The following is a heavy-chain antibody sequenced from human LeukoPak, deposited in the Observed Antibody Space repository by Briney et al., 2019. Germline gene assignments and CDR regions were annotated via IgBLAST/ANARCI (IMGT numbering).Heavy chain of an antibody. J-gene: IGHJ4*02. Sequence: PGGSLRLSCAASGFTFSSYAMHWVRQAPGKGLEWVAVISYDGSNKYYADSVKGRFTISRDNSKNTLYLQMGSLRAEDMAVYYCARAQLLDYWGQGTLVTVSS. V-gene: IGHV3-30*14. CDR3: ARAQLLDY. CDR1: GFTFSSYA. D-gene: IGHD1-1*01. CDR2: ISYDGSNK.